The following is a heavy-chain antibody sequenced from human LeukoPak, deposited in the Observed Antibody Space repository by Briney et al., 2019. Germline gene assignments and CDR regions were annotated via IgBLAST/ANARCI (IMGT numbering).Heavy chain of an antibody. V-gene: IGHV3-11*06. CDR3: ARDRRVTAGYDAFDI. CDR2: ISDSTSYT. Sequence: GGSLRLSCVASGFTFSDFYMNWIRQAPGKGLEWVSYISDSTSYTDYADSVKGRFTISRDNSKNTLYLQMSSLRAEDTAVYYCARDRRVTAGYDAFDIWGQGTMVTVSS. J-gene: IGHJ3*02. CDR1: GFTFSDFY. D-gene: IGHD6-13*01.